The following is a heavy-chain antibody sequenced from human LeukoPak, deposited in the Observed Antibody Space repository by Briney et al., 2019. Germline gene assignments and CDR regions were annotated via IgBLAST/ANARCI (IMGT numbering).Heavy chain of an antibody. CDR2: ISWNSGSI. J-gene: IGHJ6*03. Sequence: PGRSLRLSCAASGFTFDDHAMHCVPQAPGKGLEWVSGISWNSGSIGYADSVKGRFTISRDNAKDSLYLQMNSLGAEDPALYYCAKGTIMTTVTTDYMDVWGKGTTVTVSS. V-gene: IGHV3-9*01. CDR1: GFTFDDHA. D-gene: IGHD4-11*01. CDR3: AKGTIMTTVTTDYMDV.